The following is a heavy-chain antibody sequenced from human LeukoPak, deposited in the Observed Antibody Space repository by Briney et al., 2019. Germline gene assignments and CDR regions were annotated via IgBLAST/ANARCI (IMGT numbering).Heavy chain of an antibody. CDR3: ARGGYCSSSICYSLNAFDI. CDR1: GFTFSSHE. J-gene: IGHJ3*02. V-gene: IGHV3-48*03. D-gene: IGHD2-2*01. Sequence: GGSLRLSRAASGFTFSSHEMNWVRHAPGKGLEWISYISGSGSTIYYADSVKGRVTISRDNATNSLYLQMNSLRAEDTAVYYCARGGYCSSSICYSLNAFDIWGQGTMFTVSS. CDR2: ISGSGSTI.